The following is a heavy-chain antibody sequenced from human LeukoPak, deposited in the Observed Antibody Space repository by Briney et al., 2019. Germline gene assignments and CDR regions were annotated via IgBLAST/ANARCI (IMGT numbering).Heavy chain of an antibody. CDR2: IEKDGSDK. V-gene: IGHV3-7*01. D-gene: IGHD6-25*01. CDR1: GFTFSDYR. CDR3: ARLSGFTETSHFDY. Sequence: GGSLRLSCAASGFTFSDYRMTWVRQAPGKGLQWVATIEKDGSDKYYVASVTGRFTISRDNAKTSLSLQMNSLGAEDTALYYCARLSGFTETSHFDYWGQGTLVTVSS. J-gene: IGHJ4*02.